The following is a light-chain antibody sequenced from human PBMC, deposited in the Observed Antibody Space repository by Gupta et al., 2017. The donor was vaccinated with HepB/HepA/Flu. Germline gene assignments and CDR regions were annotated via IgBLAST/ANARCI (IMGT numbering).Light chain of an antibody. CDR3: QAWDSSTVV. J-gene: IGLJ2*01. V-gene: IGLV3-1*01. Sequence: SYKLSQPPSVSVSPGQTARIPCSGDKLGDKYVCWYQQKAVQSPVLVIFQDSSRPSGISERFSGSTSGNTATLTISGTQAVDEADYYCQAWDSSTVVFGGGTRLTVL. CDR2: QDS. CDR1: KLGDKY.